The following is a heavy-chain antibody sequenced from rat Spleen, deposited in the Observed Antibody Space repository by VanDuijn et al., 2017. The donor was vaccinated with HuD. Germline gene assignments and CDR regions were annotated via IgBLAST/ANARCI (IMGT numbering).Heavy chain of an antibody. J-gene: IGHJ2*01. V-gene: IGHV2-13*01. CDR3: ARDPYSRAFDY. CDR1: GFSLTSYG. Sequence: QVQLKESGPGLVQPSQTLSLTCTVSGFSLTSYGVHWVRQAPGKGLEWMGIIWGDGNTNYNSALKSRLSISRDTSKSQVFLTMNSLQTDDTATYYCARDPYSRAFDYWGQGVMVTVSS. D-gene: IGHD1-2*01. CDR2: IWGDGNT.